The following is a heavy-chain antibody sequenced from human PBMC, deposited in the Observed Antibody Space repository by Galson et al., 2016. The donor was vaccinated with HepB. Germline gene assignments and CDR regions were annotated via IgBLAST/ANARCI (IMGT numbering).Heavy chain of an antibody. Sequence: SLRLSCAGSGFNFDDFAIHWVRQSPEKGLEWVSGITWVSSSIGYGDSVKGRFIISRDNAKNSVYLQMNSLRVEDTAFYYCAKDRSYASGSFNGGDFHYWGQGTLVTVSS. CDR2: ITWVSSSI. CDR1: GFNFDDFA. V-gene: IGHV3-9*01. D-gene: IGHD3-10*01. CDR3: AKDRSYASGSFNGGDFHY. J-gene: IGHJ4*02.